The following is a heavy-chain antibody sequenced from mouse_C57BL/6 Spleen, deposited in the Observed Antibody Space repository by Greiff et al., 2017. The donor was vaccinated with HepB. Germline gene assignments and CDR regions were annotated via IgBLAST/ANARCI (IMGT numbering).Heavy chain of an antibody. J-gene: IGHJ3*01. CDR2: ISYDGSN. Sequence: VSGPGLVKPSQSLSLTCSVTGYSITSGYYWNWIRQFPGNKLEWMGYISYDGSNNYNPSLKNRISITRDTSKNQFFLKLNSVTTEDTATYYCARHDGYSAWFAYWGQGTLVTVSA. D-gene: IGHD2-3*01. V-gene: IGHV3-6*01. CDR1: GYSITSGYY. CDR3: ARHDGYSAWFAY.